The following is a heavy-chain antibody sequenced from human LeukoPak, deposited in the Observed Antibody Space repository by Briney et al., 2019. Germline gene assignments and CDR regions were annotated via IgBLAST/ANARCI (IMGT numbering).Heavy chain of an antibody. CDR1: GYTFTSYD. CDR2: INPSGGST. CDR3: ARTNYHESSGFYDY. J-gene: IGHJ4*02. V-gene: IGHV1-46*01. Sequence: ASVKVSCKASGYTFTSYDMHWVRQAPGQGLEWMGIINPSGGSTRYAEKFQGRVTMTRDTSTSTVYMELSSLRSEDTAIHYCARTNYHESSGFYDYWGQGTLVTVSS. D-gene: IGHD3-22*01.